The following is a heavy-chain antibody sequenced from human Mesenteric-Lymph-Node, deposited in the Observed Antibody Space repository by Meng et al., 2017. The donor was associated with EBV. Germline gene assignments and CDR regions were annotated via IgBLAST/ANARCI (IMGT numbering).Heavy chain of an antibody. Sequence: EVQLVESGGGLVKPGGSLRLSCAASGFSFSSYNMNWLRQDPGKGLEWVSSISSSSSYMYYVYSVKGRFTISRDNAKNSVYLQMNGLRVEDSAVYYCGRGASFLDYWGPGIMVTVSA. CDR2: ISSSSSYM. CDR1: GFSFSSYN. V-gene: IGHV3-21*01. CDR3: GRGASFLDY. J-gene: IGHJ4*02.